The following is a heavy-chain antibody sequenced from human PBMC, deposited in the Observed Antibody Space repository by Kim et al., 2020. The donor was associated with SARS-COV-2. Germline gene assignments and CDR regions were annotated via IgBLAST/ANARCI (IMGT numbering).Heavy chain of an antibody. V-gene: IGHV1-2*06. CDR2: INPNSGGR. D-gene: IGHD3-16*01. CDR3: ARGLRFRANMITPGELGYFDY. CDR1: GYTFTGYY. J-gene: IGHJ4*02. Sequence: ASVKVSCKASGYTFTGYYMHWVRQAPGQGLEWMGRINPNSGGRNYAQKFQGRVTMTRDTSISTAYMELSRLRSDDTAVYYCARGLRFRANMITPGELGYFDYWGQGTLVTVSS.